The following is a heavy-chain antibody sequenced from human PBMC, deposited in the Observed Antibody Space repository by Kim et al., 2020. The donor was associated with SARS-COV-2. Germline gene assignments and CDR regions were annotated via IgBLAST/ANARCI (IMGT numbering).Heavy chain of an antibody. Sequence: ASVKVSCKASGYTFTSYAMNWVRQAPGQGLEWMGWINTNTGNPTYAQGFTGRFVFSLDTSVSTAYLQISSLKAEDTAVYYCARDWVWQQLVEANDAFDIWGQGTMVTVSS. CDR1: GYTFTSYA. J-gene: IGHJ3*02. CDR3: ARDWVWQQLVEANDAFDI. V-gene: IGHV7-4-1*02. CDR2: INTNTGNP. D-gene: IGHD6-13*01.